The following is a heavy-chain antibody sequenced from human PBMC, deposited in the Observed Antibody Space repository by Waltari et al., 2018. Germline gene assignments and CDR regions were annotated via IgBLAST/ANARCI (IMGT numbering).Heavy chain of an antibody. Sequence: QVQLVQSGAEVKRPGSSVKVSCKASGGTFSSYAISWVRQAPGQGLEWMGGIIPIFGTANYAQKFQGRVTITADESTSTAYMELSSLISEDTAVYYCARGKFYSGSYYDPFNYWGQGTLVTVSS. CDR2: IIPIFGTA. V-gene: IGHV1-69*01. CDR1: GGTFSSYA. D-gene: IGHD1-26*01. CDR3: ARGKFYSGSYYDPFNY. J-gene: IGHJ4*02.